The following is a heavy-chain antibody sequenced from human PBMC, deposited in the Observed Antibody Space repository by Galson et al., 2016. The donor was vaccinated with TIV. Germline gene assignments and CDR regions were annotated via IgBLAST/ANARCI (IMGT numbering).Heavy chain of an antibody. Sequence: SLRLSCAASGFTFSNYVMGWVRQAPGKGLEWVSSISDTGISRYYAESVKGRFTISRDNSRNMLYLHMNSLRAEDTALYFCAKFAMLGKIAIHFDYWGQGTLLTVSS. CDR2: ISDTGISR. CDR1: GFTFSNYV. CDR3: AKFAMLGKIAIHFDY. V-gene: IGHV3-23*01. D-gene: IGHD2-2*02. J-gene: IGHJ4*02.